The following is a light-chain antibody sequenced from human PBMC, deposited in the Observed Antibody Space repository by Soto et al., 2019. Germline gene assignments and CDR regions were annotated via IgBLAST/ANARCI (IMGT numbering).Light chain of an antibody. CDR1: SSDVGGYDY. Sequence: QSALTQPPSASGSPGQSVTISCIGTSSDVGGYDYVSWYQQHPGKAPKLIISEVSKRPSGVPDRFSGSKSGNTASLTVSGLQAEDEADYYCTSYAGNNNFCVFGTGTKVTLL. J-gene: IGLJ1*01. V-gene: IGLV2-8*01. CDR3: TSYAGNNNFCV. CDR2: EVS.